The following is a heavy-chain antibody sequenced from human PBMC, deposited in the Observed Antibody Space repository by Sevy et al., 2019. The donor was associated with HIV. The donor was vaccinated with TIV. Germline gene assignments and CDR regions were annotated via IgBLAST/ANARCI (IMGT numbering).Heavy chain of an antibody. CDR2: INPSGGST. CDR1: GYTFTSYY. J-gene: IGHJ6*02. Sequence: ASVKVSCKASGYTFTSYYMHWVRQAPGQGLEWMGIINPSGGSTSYAQKFQGRVTMTRDTSTSTVYTELSSLRSEDTAVYYCARGPVVVTEDYYYYYGMDVWGQGTTVTVSS. D-gene: IGHD2-21*02. V-gene: IGHV1-46*01. CDR3: ARGPVVVTEDYYYYYGMDV.